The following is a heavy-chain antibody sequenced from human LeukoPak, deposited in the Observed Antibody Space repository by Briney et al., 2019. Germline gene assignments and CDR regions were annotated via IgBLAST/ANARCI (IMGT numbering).Heavy chain of an antibody. CDR3: ARDRARYFDWLPRAFDI. CDR2: ISAYNGNT. D-gene: IGHD3-9*01. Sequence: ASVKVSCMASGYTFTSYGISWVRQAPGQGLEWMGWISAYNGNTNYAQKLQGRVTMTTDTSTSTAYMELRSLRSDDTAVYYCARDRARYFDWLPRAFDIWGQGTMVTVSS. J-gene: IGHJ3*02. V-gene: IGHV1-18*01. CDR1: GYTFTSYG.